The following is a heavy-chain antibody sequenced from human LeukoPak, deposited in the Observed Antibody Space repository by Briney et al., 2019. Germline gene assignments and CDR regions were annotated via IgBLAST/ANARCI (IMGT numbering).Heavy chain of an antibody. CDR1: GGTFSSYA. CDR2: IIPIFGTA. CDR3: ATTFVTYYYGSGSYYYFDY. J-gene: IGHJ4*02. D-gene: IGHD3-10*01. Sequence: TVKLLCKASGGTFSSYAISWVRQAPGQGREGRGGIIPIFGTAKYAQKFQGRVKITADESTSTAYMELSSLRCEDTTVYYCATTFVTYYYGSGSYYYFDYWGQGTLVTVSS. V-gene: IGHV1-69*13.